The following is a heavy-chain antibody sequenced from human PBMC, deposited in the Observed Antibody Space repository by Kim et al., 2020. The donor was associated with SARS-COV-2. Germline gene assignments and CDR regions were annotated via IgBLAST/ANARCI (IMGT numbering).Heavy chain of an antibody. Sequence: SETLSLTCTVSGGSISSSSYYWGWIRQPPGKGLEWNGSNYYSGSNNYTPSLKSRVTIYVAKSKNPFSLKLSSVTAADTALYSCARLRWDYYDSSGYSNW. CDR1: GGSISSSSYY. J-gene: IGHJ5*01. V-gene: IGHV4-39*01. D-gene: IGHD3-22*01. CDR3: ARLRWDYYDSSGYSNW. CDR2: NYYSGSN.